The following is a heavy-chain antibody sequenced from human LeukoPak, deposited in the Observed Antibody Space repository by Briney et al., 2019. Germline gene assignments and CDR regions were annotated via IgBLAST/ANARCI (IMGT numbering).Heavy chain of an antibody. CDR2: ISAYNGNT. Sequence: ASVKVSCKASGYTFTSYGISWVRQAPGRGLEWMGWISAYNGNTNYAQKLQGRVTMTTDTSTSTAYMELRSLRSDDTAVYYCARDDYGDYVRDYWGQGTLVTVSS. CDR3: ARDDYGDYVRDY. V-gene: IGHV1-18*01. CDR1: GYTFTSYG. D-gene: IGHD4-17*01. J-gene: IGHJ4*02.